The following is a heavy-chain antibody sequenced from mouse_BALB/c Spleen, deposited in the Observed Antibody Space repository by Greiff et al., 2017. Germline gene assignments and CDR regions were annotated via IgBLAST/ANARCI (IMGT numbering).Heavy chain of an antibody. D-gene: IGHD2-2*01. CDR2: ISSGSSTI. Sequence: DVKLVESGGGLVQPGGSRKLSCAASGFTFSSFGMHWVRQAPEKGLEWVAYISSGSSTIYYADTVKGRFTISRDNPKNTLFLQMTSLRSEDTAMYYCARLGGYDEGDYWGQGTTLTVSS. CDR3: ARLGGYDEGDY. CDR1: GFTFSSFG. J-gene: IGHJ2*01. V-gene: IGHV5-17*02.